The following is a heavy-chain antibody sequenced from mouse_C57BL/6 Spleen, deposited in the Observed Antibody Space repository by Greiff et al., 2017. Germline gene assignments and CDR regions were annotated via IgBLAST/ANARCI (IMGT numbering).Heavy chain of an antibody. V-gene: IGHV1-55*01. J-gene: IGHJ2*01. D-gene: IGHD1-1*01. Sequence: VQLQQPGAELVKPGASVKMSCTASGFTFTSYWITWVKQRPGQGLEWIGDIYPGSGSTNYNEKVTSKATLTVDTSSSTAYMQLSSLTSEDSAVYYCARRIDGSSYFGYWGQGTTLTVSS. CDR3: ARRIDGSSYFGY. CDR1: GFTFTSYW. CDR2: IYPGSGST.